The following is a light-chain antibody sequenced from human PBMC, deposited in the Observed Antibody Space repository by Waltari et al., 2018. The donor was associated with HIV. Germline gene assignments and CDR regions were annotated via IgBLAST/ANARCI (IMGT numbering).Light chain of an antibody. V-gene: IGKV4-1*01. CDR3: QQYYSSPT. CDR2: WAS. CDR1: QSLLFRSDNKNY. J-gene: IGKJ1*01. Sequence: DIVMTQSPDSLAVSLGERATINCKSSQSLLFRSDNKNYLTWYHQKLGQPPKLLIYWASTREAGVPDRFSGSGSGTDFTLTISSLQAEDVAVYYCQQYYSSPTFGQGTKVEIK.